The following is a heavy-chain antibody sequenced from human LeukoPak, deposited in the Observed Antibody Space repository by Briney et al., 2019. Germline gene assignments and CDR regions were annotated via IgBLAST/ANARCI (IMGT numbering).Heavy chain of an antibody. CDR3: ARERSGDSKQMYYYYYMDV. CDR1: GYTFTSYG. CDR2: ISAYIGNT. Sequence: ASVKVSCKASGYTFTSYGISWVRQAPGEGLEWMGWISAYIGNTNYAQKLQGRVTMTTDTSTSTAYKQLRSLRSDDTAVYYCARERSGDSKQMYYYYYMDVWGKGTTVTISS. D-gene: IGHD4-17*01. V-gene: IGHV1-18*01. J-gene: IGHJ6*03.